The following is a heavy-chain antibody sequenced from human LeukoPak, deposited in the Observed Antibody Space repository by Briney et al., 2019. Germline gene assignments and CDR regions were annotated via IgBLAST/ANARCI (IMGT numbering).Heavy chain of an antibody. Sequence: PSETLSLTCTVSGTFVSGFYWTWIRQPPGKGLEWIGFIYSTGTTSYSSSLQSRVTISVDTSKNQFSLKLKSVIAADTAIYYCAGRWRGTLDYWGRGTLVAVSS. D-gene: IGHD5-24*01. CDR1: GTFVSGFY. J-gene: IGHJ4*02. V-gene: IGHV4-4*09. CDR2: IYSTGTT. CDR3: AGRWRGTLDY.